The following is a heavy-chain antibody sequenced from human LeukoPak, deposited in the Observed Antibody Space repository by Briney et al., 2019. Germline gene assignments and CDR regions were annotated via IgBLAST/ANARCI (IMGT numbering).Heavy chain of an antibody. D-gene: IGHD2-21*01. Sequence: SETLSLTCTVSGYSISTGYYWDWIRQPPGKGLEWIGTFYHGGSTYYNPSLKSRVTISVDTSKNQFSLKLSSVTAADTAVYYCARAIRGDPYYYYYYYMDVWGKGTTVTVSS. CDR1: GYSISTGYY. CDR2: FYHGGST. J-gene: IGHJ6*03. CDR3: ARAIRGDPYYYYYYYMDV. V-gene: IGHV4-38-2*02.